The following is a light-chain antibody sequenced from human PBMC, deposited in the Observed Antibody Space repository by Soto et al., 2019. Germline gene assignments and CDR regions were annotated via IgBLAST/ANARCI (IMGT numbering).Light chain of an antibody. CDR3: QQPRA. CDR1: QSVSSN. Sequence: EIVVTQSPATLSVSPGERATLSCRASQSVSSNLAWYQQKPGQAPRLLIYGASTRATGIPARFSGSGSGTEFTLTISSLQSEDFAVYYCQQPRAFGPGTKVDIK. J-gene: IGKJ3*01. V-gene: IGKV3-15*01. CDR2: GAS.